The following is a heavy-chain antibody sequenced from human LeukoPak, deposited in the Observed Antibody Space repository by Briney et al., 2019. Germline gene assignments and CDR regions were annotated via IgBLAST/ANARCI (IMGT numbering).Heavy chain of an antibody. J-gene: IGHJ4*02. CDR1: GFTVSDYY. V-gene: IGHV3-53*01. D-gene: IGHD1-1*01. CDR2: LYTDDTT. CDR3: ARGGAFYWNPRY. Sequence: GGSLRLSCVASGFTVSDYYMNWVRQAPGKGLEWVSLLYTDDTTIYADSVEGRFTISRDDSKNTIYLHMTTLRGEDTAVYYCARGGAFYWNPRYWGQGTLVTVSS.